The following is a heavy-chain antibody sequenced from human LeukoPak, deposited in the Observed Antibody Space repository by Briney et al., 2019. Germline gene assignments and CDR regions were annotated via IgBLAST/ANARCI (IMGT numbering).Heavy chain of an antibody. J-gene: IGHJ4*02. CDR2: ISSGGTYI. V-gene: IGHV3-21*01. CDR1: GFTFNNYA. CDR3: AREKTGEDTAMDY. D-gene: IGHD5-18*01. Sequence: TGGSLRLSCAVSGFTFNNYAMSWVRQAPGRGLEWVSSISSGGTYIYYADSVKGRFTVSRDNAKKSLYLQMNSLRAEDTAVYFCAREKTGEDTAMDYWGQGILVTVAS.